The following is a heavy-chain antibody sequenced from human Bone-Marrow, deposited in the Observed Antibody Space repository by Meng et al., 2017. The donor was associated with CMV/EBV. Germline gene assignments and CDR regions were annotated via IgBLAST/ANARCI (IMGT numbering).Heavy chain of an antibody. V-gene: IGHV3-23*01. CDR2: ISPSGANT. CDR3: AKLLQAHIISYYYGMDV. J-gene: IGHJ6*02. Sequence: GESLKISCTASGFTFRNYAMAWVRRAPGEGLEWVSSISPSGANTYYADSMRGRFTISRDNSKNTLYLQMRSLRADDTAIYYCAKLLQAHIISYYYGMDVFGQGPPVTVSS. D-gene: IGHD1-26*01. CDR1: GFTFRNYA.